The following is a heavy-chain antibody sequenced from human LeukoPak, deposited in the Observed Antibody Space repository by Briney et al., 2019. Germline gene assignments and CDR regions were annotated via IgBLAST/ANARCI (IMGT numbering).Heavy chain of an antibody. CDR2: VSRSGSAI. Sequence: GGSLRLSCAASGFTFSNYDMNWVRQAPGKGLEWVSFVSRSGSAIYYAGSVKGRFTISRNNAKNSLYLQMNSLRAEDTAVYYCAREGYRSGWAYFDNWGQGTLVTVSS. D-gene: IGHD6-19*01. CDR3: AREGYRSGWAYFDN. V-gene: IGHV3-48*03. J-gene: IGHJ4*02. CDR1: GFTFSNYD.